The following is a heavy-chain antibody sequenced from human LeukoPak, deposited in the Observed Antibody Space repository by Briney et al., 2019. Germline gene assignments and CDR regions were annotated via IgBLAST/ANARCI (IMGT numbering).Heavy chain of an antibody. CDR1: GGSFSGYY. D-gene: IGHD2-2*02. CDR3: ARGARGVPAAIGTSYYYYYMDV. Sequence: SETLSLTCAVYGGSFSGYYWSWIRQPPGKGLEWIGEINHSGSTNYNPSLKSRVTISVDTSKNQFSLKLSSVTAADTAVYYCARGARGVPAAIGTSYYYYYMDVWGKGTTGTVSS. V-gene: IGHV4-34*01. CDR2: INHSGST. J-gene: IGHJ6*03.